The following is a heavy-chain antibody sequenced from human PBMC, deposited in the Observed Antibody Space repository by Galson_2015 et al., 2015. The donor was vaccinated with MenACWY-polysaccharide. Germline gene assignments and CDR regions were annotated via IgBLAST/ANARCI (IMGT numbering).Heavy chain of an antibody. CDR1: GYIFNNYW. V-gene: IGHV5-51*03. J-gene: IGHJ4*02. CDR2: IFPDNSDP. D-gene: IGHD4-23*01. Sequence: QSGAEVKKPGESLKISCKASGYIFNNYWIGWVRQMPGKGLEWMGRIFPDNSDPRYSPSFQGQVTVSVDKSTSTAYLHLSGLKASDTGMYYCARLRGLGGQFYCDFWGQGSLVTVSS. CDR3: ARLRGLGGQFYCDF.